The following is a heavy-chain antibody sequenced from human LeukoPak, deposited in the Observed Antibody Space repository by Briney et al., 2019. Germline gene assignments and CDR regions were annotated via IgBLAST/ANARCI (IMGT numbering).Heavy chain of an antibody. V-gene: IGHV3-33*06. CDR3: AKDKDTPATAQPQRGYFES. CDR2: VWYDGSHQ. D-gene: IGHD2-21*02. Sequence: GNSLRLSCAASGFPFSGSGMHWVRQAPGKGLEWVAVVWYDGSHQYYADSVKGRFTISRDNSKNTVDLQMNSLRVEDTAIYFCAKDKDTPATAQPQRGYFESWGQGTLVTVSS. J-gene: IGHJ4*02. CDR1: GFPFSGSG.